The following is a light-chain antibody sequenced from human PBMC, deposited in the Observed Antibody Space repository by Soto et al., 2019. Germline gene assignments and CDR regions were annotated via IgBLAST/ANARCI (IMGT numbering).Light chain of an antibody. Sequence: QWVRTHPASGSGAAGQWSTISCTGSRGDVGSYNLVSWYQQHPDKAPKLMIYEVSKRPPGVSNRFFGSKSGNTASLTISGLQAEDEAHYYCCSYADTSILFGGGTKVTVL. V-gene: IGLV2-23*02. J-gene: IGLJ2*01. CDR3: CSYADTSIL. CDR1: RGDVGSYNL. CDR2: EVS.